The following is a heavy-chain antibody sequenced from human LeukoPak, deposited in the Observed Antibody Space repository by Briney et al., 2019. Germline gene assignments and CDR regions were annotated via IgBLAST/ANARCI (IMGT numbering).Heavy chain of an antibody. CDR3: TKELHVAVAVADYYYFYMDV. CDR1: GFAFSSFA. CDR2: INGGGNTT. V-gene: IGHV3-23*01. D-gene: IGHD6-19*01. J-gene: IGHJ6*03. Sequence: GGSLRLSCAASGFAFSSFAMGWVRQSPGKGLEWLSTINGGGNTTFYADSVKGRFTISRDNSKSTLYLHMDSLRPDDTAIYFCTKELHVAVAVADYYYFYMDVWGRGAAVTVSS.